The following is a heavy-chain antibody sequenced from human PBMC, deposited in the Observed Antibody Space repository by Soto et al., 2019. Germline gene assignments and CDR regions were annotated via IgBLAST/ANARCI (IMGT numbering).Heavy chain of an antibody. D-gene: IGHD3-22*01. Sequence: TGGSLRLSCAASGFTFSSYGMHWFRQAPGKGLEWVAVISYDGSNKYYADSVKGRFTISRDNSKNTLYLQMNSLRAEDTAVYYCAKGSDDSSGYYFDYWGQGTLVTVSS. CDR1: GFTFSSYG. CDR3: AKGSDDSSGYYFDY. CDR2: ISYDGSNK. V-gene: IGHV3-30*18. J-gene: IGHJ4*02.